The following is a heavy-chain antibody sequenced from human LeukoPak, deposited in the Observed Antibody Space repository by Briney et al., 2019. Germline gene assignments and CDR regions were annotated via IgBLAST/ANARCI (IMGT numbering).Heavy chain of an antibody. V-gene: IGHV3-48*03. D-gene: IGHD1-1*01. CDR2: ISSSGSTI. CDR3: ASDQRTPLDY. CDR1: GFTFSSYE. Sequence: PGGSLRLSCAASGFTFSSYEMNWVRQAPGKGLEWVSYISSSGSTIYYADSVKGRFTISRDNAKNTLYLQMHSLGTDDTAVYYCASDQRTPLDYWGQGTLVTVSS. J-gene: IGHJ4*02.